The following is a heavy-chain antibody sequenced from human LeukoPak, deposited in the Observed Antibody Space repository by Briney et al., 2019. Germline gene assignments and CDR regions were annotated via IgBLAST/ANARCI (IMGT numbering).Heavy chain of an antibody. J-gene: IGHJ4*02. CDR2: IYYSGST. CDR1: GGSISSSSYY. D-gene: IGHD1-26*01. V-gene: IGHV4-39*07. CDR3: ARLGRLPF. Sequence: ASETLSLTCTVSGGSISSSSYYWGWIRQPPGKGLEWVGSIYYSGSTYYNPSLKSRVAISVDTSKNQFSLKLSSVTAADTAVYYCARLGRLPFWGQGTLVTVSS.